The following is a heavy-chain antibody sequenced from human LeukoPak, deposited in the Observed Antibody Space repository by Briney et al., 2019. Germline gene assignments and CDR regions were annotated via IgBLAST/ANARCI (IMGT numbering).Heavy chain of an antibody. V-gene: IGHV3-23*01. CDR3: AKGSYYYDSADYFDY. CDR2: VSGSGGNT. CDR1: GFTFSSYA. Sequence: PGGSLRLSCAASGFTFSSYAMSWVRQAPGKGMEGVSTVSGSGGNTYYADSVKGRVTISRDNSKNTLYLQMNSLRAEDSAVYHCAKGSYYYDSADYFDYWGQGTLVTVSS. D-gene: IGHD3-22*01. J-gene: IGHJ4*02.